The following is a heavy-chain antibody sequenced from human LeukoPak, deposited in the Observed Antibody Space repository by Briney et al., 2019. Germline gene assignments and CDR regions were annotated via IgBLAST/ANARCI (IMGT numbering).Heavy chain of an antibody. D-gene: IGHD3-16*01. J-gene: IGHJ4*02. Sequence: SQTLSLTCTVSGGSISSGIYYWNWIRQHPGKGLECIGYIHYSGSTHYNPSLQSRVTISVDTSKNQFSLGLSSVTAADTAVYYCAGGFDRSKVGFWGQGTLVTVSS. CDR1: GGSISSGIYY. V-gene: IGHV4-31*03. CDR2: IHYSGST. CDR3: AGGFDRSKVGF.